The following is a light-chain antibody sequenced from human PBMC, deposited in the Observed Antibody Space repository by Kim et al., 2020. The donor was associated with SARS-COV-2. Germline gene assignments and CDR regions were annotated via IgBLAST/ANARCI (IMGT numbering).Light chain of an antibody. CDR1: SSNIGSST. J-gene: IGLJ3*02. V-gene: IGLV1-44*01. CDR3: SAWDGSLKTVM. Sequence: QSVLTQPPSASETHGTRVTFSCSGTSSNIGSSTVNWYQQIPGTAPKLLIYHNNQRLSGVPDRFSGSKSGTSAYMAISGLQSEDEADYYCSAWDGSLKTVMCGGGTQLTVL. CDR2: HNN.